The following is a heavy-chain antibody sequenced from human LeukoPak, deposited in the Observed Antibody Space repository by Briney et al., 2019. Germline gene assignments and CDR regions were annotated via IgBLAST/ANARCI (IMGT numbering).Heavy chain of an antibody. CDR2: ISSSGSTI. Sequence: GGSLRLSCAASGFTFSSYEMNWVRQAPGKGLEWVSYISSSGSTIYYADSVKGQFTISRDNAKNSLYLQMNSLRAEDTAVYYCARDKLREYYYDPPPDAFDIWGQGTMVTVSS. CDR3: ARDKLREYYYDPPPDAFDI. J-gene: IGHJ3*02. V-gene: IGHV3-48*03. D-gene: IGHD3-22*01. CDR1: GFTFSSYE.